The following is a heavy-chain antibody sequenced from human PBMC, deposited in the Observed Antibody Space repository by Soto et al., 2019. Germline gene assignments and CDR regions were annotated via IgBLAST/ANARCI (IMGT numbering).Heavy chain of an antibody. CDR3: ARDKSLGACGGDCYPGAFDI. J-gene: IGHJ3*02. D-gene: IGHD2-21*02. CDR2: IIPISGTA. CDR1: GGTFTRFA. Sequence: QAQLVQSGAEVKNPGSSVKVSCQASGGTFTRFALSWVRQAPGQGLEWMGGIIPISGTAHYAQKFQGRLTTTADESTGTAYMELSSLRSEDTAVYYCARDKSLGACGGDCYPGAFDIWGQGTMVTVSS. V-gene: IGHV1-69*01.